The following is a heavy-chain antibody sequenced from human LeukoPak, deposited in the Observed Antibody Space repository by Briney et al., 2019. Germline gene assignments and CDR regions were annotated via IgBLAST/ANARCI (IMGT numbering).Heavy chain of an antibody. Sequence: PSETLSLTCAVSGYSIGSSNWWGWIRQPPGKGLEWIGYIYFSGSTYYNPSLKSRVTMSVDTSKNQFSLKLSSVTAVDTAVYYCARKGYYGSGSGWYFDLWGPGTLVTVSS. CDR3: ARKGYYGSGSGWYFDL. D-gene: IGHD3-10*01. J-gene: IGHJ2*01. CDR2: IYFSGST. V-gene: IGHV4-28*01. CDR1: GYSIGSSNW.